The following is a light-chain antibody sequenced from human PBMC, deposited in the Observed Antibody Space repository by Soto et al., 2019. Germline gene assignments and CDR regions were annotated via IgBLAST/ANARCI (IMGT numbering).Light chain of an antibody. CDR3: QQYGSSPRT. CDR1: QSVSSSS. CDR2: GAS. V-gene: IGKV3-20*01. Sequence: EIVLTKSPGTLSLSPGERATLSCRASQSVSSSSLAWYQQRRGQAPRLLIHGASSRATGIPDRFSGSGSGTDFTLTISRLEPEDFAVYYCQQYGSSPRTFGQGTKVDIK. J-gene: IGKJ1*01.